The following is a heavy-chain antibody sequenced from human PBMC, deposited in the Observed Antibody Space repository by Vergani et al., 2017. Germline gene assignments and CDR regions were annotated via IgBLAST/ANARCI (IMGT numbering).Heavy chain of an antibody. CDR1: GYSFTSYW. D-gene: IGHD6-13*01. Sequence: EVQLVQSGAEVKKPGESLKISCKGSGYSFTSYWIGWVRQMLGKGLEWMGIIYPGDSDTRYSPSFQGQVTSAADKSISTAYLQWSSLKASDTAMYYCARLIAAAGTGGETVGVYFDYWGQGTLVTVSA. V-gene: IGHV5-51*03. CDR2: IYPGDSDT. J-gene: IGHJ4*02. CDR3: ARLIAAAGTGGETVGVYFDY.